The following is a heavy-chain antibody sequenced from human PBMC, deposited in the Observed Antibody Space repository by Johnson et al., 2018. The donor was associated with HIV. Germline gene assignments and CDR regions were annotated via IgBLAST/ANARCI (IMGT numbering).Heavy chain of an antibody. CDR1: GFTFSSYW. J-gene: IGHJ3*01. CDR3: VRRFYYSSAFDV. V-gene: IGHV3-7*02. D-gene: IGHD3-22*01. CDR2: IKQDGSEK. Sequence: VQLVESGGGLVQPGGSLRLSCAASGFTFSSYWMSWVRQAPGKGLEWVANIKQDGSEKYYVDSVKGRFTISRDNAKNSLYLQMNSLRAEDTAMYFCVRRFYYSSAFDVWGQGTLVTVSS.